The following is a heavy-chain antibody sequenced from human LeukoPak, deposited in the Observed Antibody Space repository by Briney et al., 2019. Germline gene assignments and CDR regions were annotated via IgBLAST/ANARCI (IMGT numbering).Heavy chain of an antibody. Sequence: SQTLSLTCTVSGGSISSGGYYWSWIRQHPGKGLEWIGYIYYRGSTYYNPPLKSRVTISVDTSKNQFPLKLSSVTAADTAVYYCARAGDSDTYYCPFQHWGQGTLVTVSS. D-gene: IGHD3-10*01. V-gene: IGHV4-31*03. J-gene: IGHJ1*01. CDR1: GGSISSGGYY. CDR2: IYYRGST. CDR3: ARAGDSDTYYCPFQH.